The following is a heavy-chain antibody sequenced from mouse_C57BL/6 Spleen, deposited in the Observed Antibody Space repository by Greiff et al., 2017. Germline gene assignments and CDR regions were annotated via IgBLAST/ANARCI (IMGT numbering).Heavy chain of an antibody. Sequence: DVQLQESGPVLVKPGPSVKISCKASGFTFTDYYMHWVKQSHGKSLEWIGLVYPYNGGTSYNQKFKGKATLTVDTSSSTAYMGLNSLTSEDSAVYYCARNCGSSYYWYFDVWGTGTTVTVSS. CDR1: GFTFTDYY. J-gene: IGHJ1*03. CDR2: VYPYNGGT. CDR3: ARNCGSSYYWYFDV. V-gene: IGHV1-36*01. D-gene: IGHD1-1*01.